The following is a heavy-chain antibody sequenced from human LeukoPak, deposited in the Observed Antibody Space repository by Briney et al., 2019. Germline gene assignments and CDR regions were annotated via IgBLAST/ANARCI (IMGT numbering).Heavy chain of an antibody. D-gene: IGHD1-26*01. CDR1: GFTFSGSW. CDR3: ARNGRTFDC. CDR2: IKPDGTEK. Sequence: GWSLRLSCAASGFTFSGSWMSWVRQAPGKGLEWVANIKPDGTEKYYMDSVKGRFTISRDNADNSLYLQMNSLRAEDSAVYFCARNGRTFDCRGQGTLVTVSS. J-gene: IGHJ4*02. V-gene: IGHV3-7*01.